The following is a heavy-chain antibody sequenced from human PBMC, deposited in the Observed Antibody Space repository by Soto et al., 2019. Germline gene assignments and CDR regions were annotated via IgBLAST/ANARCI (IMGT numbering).Heavy chain of an antibody. CDR1: GYTFTSYD. V-gene: IGHV1-8*01. D-gene: IGHD3-3*01. J-gene: IGHJ6*03. CDR2: MNPNSGNT. CDR3: ARGLHYDFWSGYYIVREPNKDTYYYYYMDV. Sequence: ASVKVSCKASGYTFTSYDINWVRQATGQGLEWMGWMNPNSGNTGYAQKFQGRVTMTRNTSISTAYMELSSLRTEDTAVYYCARGLHYDFWSGYYIVREPNKDTYYYYYMDVWGKGTTVTVSS.